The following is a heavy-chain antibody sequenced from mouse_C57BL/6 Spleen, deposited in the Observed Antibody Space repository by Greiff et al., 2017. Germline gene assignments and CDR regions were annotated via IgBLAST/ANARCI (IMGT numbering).Heavy chain of an antibody. CDR1: GYTFTSYW. Sequence: QVQLQQPGAELVMPGASVKLSCKASGYTFTSYWMHWVKQRPGQGLEWIGEIDPSDSYTNYNQKFKGKSTLTVDKSSSTAYMQLSSLTSEDSAVYYCARYSGSSYLGYWGQGTTLTVSS. CDR2: IDPSDSYT. J-gene: IGHJ2*01. V-gene: IGHV1-69*01. D-gene: IGHD1-1*01. CDR3: ARYSGSSYLGY.